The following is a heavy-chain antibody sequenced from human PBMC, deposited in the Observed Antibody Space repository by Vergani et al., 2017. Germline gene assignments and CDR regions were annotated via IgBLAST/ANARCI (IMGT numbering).Heavy chain of an antibody. CDR3: AREPMVRIFDY. D-gene: IGHD3-10*01. V-gene: IGHV3-21*01. Sequence: EVQLVESGGGLVKPGGSLRLSCAASGFTFSSYSMNWVRQAPGKGLEWVSSISSSSSYIYYADSVKVRFTISRDNAKNSLYLQMNSLRAEDTAVYYCAREPMVRIFDYWGQGTLVTVSS. CDR1: GFTFSSYS. CDR2: ISSSSSYI. J-gene: IGHJ4*02.